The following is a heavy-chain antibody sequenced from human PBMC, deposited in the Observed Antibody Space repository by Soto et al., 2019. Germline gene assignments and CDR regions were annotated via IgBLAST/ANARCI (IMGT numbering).Heavy chain of an antibody. Sequence: PSETLSLTCTVSGGSISSGGYYWSWIRQHPGKGLEWIGYIYYSGSTYYNPSLKSQVTISVDTSKNQFSLKLSSVTAADTAVYYCASSSSSWYASARENAFDIWGQGTMVTVSS. J-gene: IGHJ3*02. CDR3: ASSSSSWYASARENAFDI. CDR2: IYYSGST. V-gene: IGHV4-31*01. D-gene: IGHD6-13*01. CDR1: GGSISSGGYY.